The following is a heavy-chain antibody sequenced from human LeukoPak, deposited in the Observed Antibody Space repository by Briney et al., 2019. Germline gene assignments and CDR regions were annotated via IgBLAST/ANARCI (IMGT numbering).Heavy chain of an antibody. CDR1: GGSISSDF. CDR2: IYYSGST. Sequence: PSETLSLTCTVSGGSISSDFWSWIRQPPGKGPEWIGYIYYSGSTNYNPSLKSRVTISVDTSKNQFSLKLSSVTAADTAVYYCARGGVNYKIAGPWGQGALVTVSS. D-gene: IGHD3-10*01. CDR3: ARGGVNYKIAGP. V-gene: IGHV4-59*01. J-gene: IGHJ5*02.